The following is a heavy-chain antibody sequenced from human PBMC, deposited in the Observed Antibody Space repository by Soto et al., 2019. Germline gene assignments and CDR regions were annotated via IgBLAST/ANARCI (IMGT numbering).Heavy chain of an antibody. CDR1: GFTFSGYW. CDR2: INRDESTI. D-gene: IGHD4-17*01. V-gene: IGHV3-74*01. J-gene: IGHJ4*02. CDR3: ARFAYGDWGVYDY. Sequence: EVQLVESGGGLVQPGGSLRLSCAASGFTFSGYWIHWVRQAPGKGLVWVSRINRDESTITYADSVKARFSISRDNAKNTVYLQMNSLRAEDTAVYYCARFAYGDWGVYDYWGQGTLVSVSS.